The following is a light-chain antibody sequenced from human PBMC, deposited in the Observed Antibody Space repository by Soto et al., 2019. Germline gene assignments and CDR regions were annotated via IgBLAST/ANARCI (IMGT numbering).Light chain of an antibody. CDR2: LNSDGSH. V-gene: IGLV4-69*01. CDR3: QTWGTGIQV. Sequence: QLVLTQSPSASASLGASVKLTCTLSSGHSSYAIAWHQQQPEKGPRYLMKLNSDGSHSKGDGIPDRFSGSSSGAERYLTISSLQSEEEADYYCQTWGTGIQVFGGGTKVNVL. J-gene: IGLJ2*01. CDR1: SGHSSYA.